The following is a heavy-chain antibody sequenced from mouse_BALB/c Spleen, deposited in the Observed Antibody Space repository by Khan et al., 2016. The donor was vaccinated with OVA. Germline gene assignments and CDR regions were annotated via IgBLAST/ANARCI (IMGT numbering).Heavy chain of an antibody. CDR3: ASHLTGSFAY. CDR2: ISSGGDYT. CDR1: GFTFSSYS. V-gene: IGHV5-6*01. Sequence: VELVESGGDLVKPGGSLKFSCAASGFTFSSYSMSWVRQTPDKRLEWVATISSGGDYTYYSDNVKGRFTISRDNAKNTLYLQMSSLKSEDTAMYYCASHLTGSFAYWGQGTLATVSA. D-gene: IGHD4-1*01. J-gene: IGHJ3*01.